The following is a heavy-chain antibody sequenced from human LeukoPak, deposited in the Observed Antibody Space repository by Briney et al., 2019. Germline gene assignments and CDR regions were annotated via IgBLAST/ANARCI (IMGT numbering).Heavy chain of an antibody. CDR1: GGSISSYY. V-gene: IGHV4-4*07. J-gene: IGHJ4*02. D-gene: IGHD1-26*01. Sequence: SETLSLTCTVSGGSISSYYWSWIRQPAGKGLEWIGLIYTSGSTNYNPSSGSTNYNPSLKSRVTMSVDTSKNQFSLKLSSVTAADTAVYYCARVPYSGSQYFDYWGQGTLVTVSS. CDR3: ARVPYSGSQYFDY. CDR2: IYTSGSTNYNPSSGST.